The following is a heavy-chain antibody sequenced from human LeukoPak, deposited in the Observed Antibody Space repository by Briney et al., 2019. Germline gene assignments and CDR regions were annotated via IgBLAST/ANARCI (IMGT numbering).Heavy chain of an antibody. J-gene: IGHJ4*02. D-gene: IGHD3-22*01. V-gene: IGHV3-48*01. Sequence: GGSLRLSCAASGFTFSSYSMNWVRQAPGKGLEWVSYISSSSSRIYYADSVRGRFTTSRDNAKSSLYLQMNSLRAEDTAVYYCARADKGGYYDSSGYDYWGQGTLVTVSS. CDR2: ISSSSSRI. CDR3: ARADKGGYYDSSGYDY. CDR1: GFTFSSYS.